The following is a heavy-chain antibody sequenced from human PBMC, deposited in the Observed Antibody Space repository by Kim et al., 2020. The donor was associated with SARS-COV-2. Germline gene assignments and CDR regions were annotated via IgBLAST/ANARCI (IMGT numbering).Heavy chain of an antibody. J-gene: IGHJ4*02. CDR3: AKTGGITAAVDDY. V-gene: IGHV3-23*01. Sequence: GGSLRLSCAASGFTFSSYAMSWVRQAPGKGLEWVSGISGSGGSTYYADSVKGRFTISRDKSKNTLYLQMNSLRAEDTAVYYCAKTGGITAAVDDYWGQGTLVTVSS. D-gene: IGHD6-13*01. CDR2: ISGSGGST. CDR1: GFTFSSYA.